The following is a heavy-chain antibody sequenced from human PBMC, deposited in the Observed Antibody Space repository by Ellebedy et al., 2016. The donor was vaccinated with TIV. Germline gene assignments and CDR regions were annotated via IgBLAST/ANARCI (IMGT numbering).Heavy chain of an antibody. Sequence: AASVKVSCKASGYTFTSYDINWVRQATGQGLEWMGWMNPNSGNTGYAQKFQGRVTITADKSTSTAYMELSSLRSEDTAVYYCAREGEGGRTAPFDYWGQGTLVTVSS. CDR2: MNPNSGNT. J-gene: IGHJ4*02. D-gene: IGHD2-15*01. CDR1: GYTFTSYD. CDR3: AREGEGGRTAPFDY. V-gene: IGHV1-8*01.